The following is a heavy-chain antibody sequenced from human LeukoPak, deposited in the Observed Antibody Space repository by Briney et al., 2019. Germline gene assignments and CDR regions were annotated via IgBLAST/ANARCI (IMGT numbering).Heavy chain of an antibody. CDR3: ARDLRNYDL. CDR2: INFDGSTT. V-gene: IGHV3-74*01. CDR1: GFTFRNYW. Sequence: GGSLRLSCAASGFTFRNYWMHWVRQAPGKGLVWVSRINFDGSTTNYADSVKGRFTISRDNARNTVYPQMNSLRDEDTAVYYCARDLRNYDLWGQGTLVTVSS. J-gene: IGHJ5*02. D-gene: IGHD5-24*01.